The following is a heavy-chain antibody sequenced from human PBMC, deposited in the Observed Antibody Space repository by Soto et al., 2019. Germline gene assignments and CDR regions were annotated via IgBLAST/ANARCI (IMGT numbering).Heavy chain of an antibody. CDR3: AHVLVVVANYGMDV. CDR1: GFSLSTSGVG. V-gene: IGHV2-5*02. J-gene: IGHJ6*02. D-gene: IGHD2-15*01. CDR2: IYWDDDK. Sequence: QITLKESGPTLVKPTQTLTLTCTFSGFSLSTSGVGLGWIRQPPGKALEWLALIYWDDDKRYSPSLTSRLTITKDTSKNQVVLTMTNMDPVDTATYYCAHVLVVVANYGMDVWGQGTTVTVSS.